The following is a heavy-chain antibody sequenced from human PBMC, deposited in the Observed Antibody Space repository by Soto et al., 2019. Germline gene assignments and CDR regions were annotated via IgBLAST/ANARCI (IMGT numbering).Heavy chain of an antibody. V-gene: IGHV3-43*02. CDR1: GFTFDDYA. Sequence: GGSLRLSCAASGFTFDDYAMHWVRQAPGKGLEWVSLISGDGGSTYYADSVKGRFTISRDNSKNSLYLQMNSLRTEDTALYYCAKPHESSGYYDEYFQHWGQGTLVTVYS. CDR3: AKPHESSGYYDEYFQH. CDR2: ISGDGGST. J-gene: IGHJ1*01. D-gene: IGHD3-22*01.